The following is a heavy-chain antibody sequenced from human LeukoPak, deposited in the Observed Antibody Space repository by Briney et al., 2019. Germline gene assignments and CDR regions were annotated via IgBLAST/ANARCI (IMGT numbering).Heavy chain of an antibody. J-gene: IGHJ3*02. Sequence: ASVKVSCKASGYTFTGYYMHWVRQAPGQGLEWMGWINPNSGGTNYAQKFQGRVTMTRDTSISTAYMELSRLRSDDTAVYYCASGRATKDTSGDSALDIWGKGTMVTVSS. CDR1: GYTFTGYY. CDR2: INPNSGGT. D-gene: IGHD4-17*01. CDR3: ASGRATKDTSGDSALDI. V-gene: IGHV1-2*02.